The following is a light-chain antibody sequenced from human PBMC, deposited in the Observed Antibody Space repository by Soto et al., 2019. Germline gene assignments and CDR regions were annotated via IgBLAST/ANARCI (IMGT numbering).Light chain of an antibody. CDR3: QQYENWPRT. CDR1: QSVSSN. CDR2: DAS. Sequence: EIVMTQSPATLSVSPGERATLSCRASQSVSSNLAWYQQKPGQAPRLLMYDASTRATGVPARFSGSGSGTEFTLTISSQQSEDFAVYYCQQYENWPRTFGQGTKVQIK. J-gene: IGKJ1*01. V-gene: IGKV3-15*01.